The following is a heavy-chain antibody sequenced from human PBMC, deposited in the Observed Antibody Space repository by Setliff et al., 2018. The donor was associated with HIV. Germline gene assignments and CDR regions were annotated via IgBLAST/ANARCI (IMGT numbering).Heavy chain of an antibody. Sequence: ASVKVSCKASGYTFTDYYLHWVRQAPGQGLEWMGWMNPNSGNTGYAQKFQGRVTMTRNTSISTAYMELSSLRSEDTAVYYCARTEYYDFWSGPRGFDPWGQGTLVTVSS. D-gene: IGHD3-3*01. CDR1: GYTFTDYY. CDR2: MNPNSGNT. CDR3: ARTEYYDFWSGPRGFDP. J-gene: IGHJ5*02. V-gene: IGHV1-8*02.